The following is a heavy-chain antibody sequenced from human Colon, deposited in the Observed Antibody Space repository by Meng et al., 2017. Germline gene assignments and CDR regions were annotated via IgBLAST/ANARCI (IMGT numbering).Heavy chain of an antibody. J-gene: IGHJ5*02. V-gene: IGHV4-30-4*01. CDR1: GGSISSGDYY. Sequence: QVQLQESGPGLVKPSQTLSLTCTVSGGSISSGDYYWSWIRQPPGKGLEWIGYIYYSGSTYYNPSLKSRVTISVDTSKNQFSLKVSSVTAADTAVYYCVRSSGWVRTGFDPWGQGTLVTVSS. CDR3: VRSSGWVRTGFDP. D-gene: IGHD6-19*01. CDR2: IYYSGST.